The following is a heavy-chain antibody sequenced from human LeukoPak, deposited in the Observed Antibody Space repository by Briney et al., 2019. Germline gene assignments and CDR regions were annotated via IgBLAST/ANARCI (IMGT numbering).Heavy chain of an antibody. CDR2: IYSGDST. V-gene: IGHV3-53*01. CDR3: ARHGSMTLIRGRLRYYYMDV. Sequence: GGSLRLSCAASGFTVSSNYMSWVRQAPGKGLEWGSVIYSGDSTYYADSVTGRFTISRDNSKNTLYLQMNSLRAEDTAVYYCARHGSMTLIRGRLRYYYMDVWGKGTTVTISS. CDR1: GFTVSSNY. D-gene: IGHD3-10*01. J-gene: IGHJ6*03.